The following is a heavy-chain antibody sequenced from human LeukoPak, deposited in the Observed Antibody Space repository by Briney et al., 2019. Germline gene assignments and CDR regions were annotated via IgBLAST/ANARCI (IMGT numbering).Heavy chain of an antibody. J-gene: IGHJ4*02. V-gene: IGHV3-23*01. D-gene: IGHD4-17*01. Sequence: GGSLRLSCAASGFTFSSFGMSSVRQAPGKGLEWVSTISGSGGIIDYADSVKGRFTFSRDNSRNMVYLQMNSLRAEDTAVYYCAKDLPDYGDYIEGYWGRGTLVTVSS. CDR1: GFTFSSFG. CDR3: AKDLPDYGDYIEGY. CDR2: ISGSGGII.